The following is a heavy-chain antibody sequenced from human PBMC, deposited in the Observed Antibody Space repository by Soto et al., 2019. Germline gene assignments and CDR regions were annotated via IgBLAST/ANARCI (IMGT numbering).Heavy chain of an antibody. CDR2: ISAYNGNT. CDR3: ARDYCSSTSCYGGYYGMDV. Sequence: GASGKVSCKASGYTFTSYGISWVRQAPGQGLEWMGWISAYNGNTNYAQKLQGRVTMTTDTSTSTAYMELRSLRSDDTAVYYCARDYCSSTSCYGGYYGMDVWGQGTTVTVSS. CDR1: GYTFTSYG. D-gene: IGHD2-2*01. V-gene: IGHV1-18*04. J-gene: IGHJ6*02.